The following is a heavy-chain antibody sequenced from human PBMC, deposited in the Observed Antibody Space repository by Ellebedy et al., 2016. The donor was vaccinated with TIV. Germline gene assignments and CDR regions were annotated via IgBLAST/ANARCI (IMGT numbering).Heavy chain of an antibody. Sequence: SETLSLXXAVYGGSFSGYYWSWIRQPPGKGLEWIGEINHSGSTNYNPSLKSRVTISVDTSKNQFSLKLSSVTAADTAVYYCARYPRTVTNKRVEGYYYYGMDVWGQGTTVTVSS. CDR3: ARYPRTVTNKRVEGYYYYGMDV. J-gene: IGHJ6*02. D-gene: IGHD4-17*01. CDR2: INHSGST. CDR1: GGSFSGYY. V-gene: IGHV4-34*01.